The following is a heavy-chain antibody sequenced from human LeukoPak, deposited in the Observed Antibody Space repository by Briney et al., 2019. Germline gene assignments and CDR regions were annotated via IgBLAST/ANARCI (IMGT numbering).Heavy chain of an antibody. J-gene: IGHJ2*01. V-gene: IGHV3-23*01. CDR1: GITLSNYA. Sequence: GGSLRLSCVVSGITLSNYAMSWVRQAPGKGLEWVSAISGSGGSTYYADSVKGRFTISRDNSKNTLYLQMNSLRAEDTAVYYCAKDPSSSWYWYFDLWGRGTLVTVSS. CDR3: AKDPSSSWYWYFDL. D-gene: IGHD6-13*01. CDR2: ISGSGGST.